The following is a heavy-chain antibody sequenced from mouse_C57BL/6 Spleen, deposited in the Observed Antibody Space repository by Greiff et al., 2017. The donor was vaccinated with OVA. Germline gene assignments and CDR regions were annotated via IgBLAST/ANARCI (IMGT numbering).Heavy chain of an antibody. Sequence: VQLQQPGAELVMPGASVKLSCKASGYTFTSYWMHWVKQRPGQGLEWIGEIDPSDSYTNYNQKFKGKSTLTVDKSSSTAYMQLSSLTSEYSAVYYCARRGGYYNARDYWGQGTSVTVSS. CDR1: GYTFTSYW. CDR3: ARRGGYYNARDY. J-gene: IGHJ4*01. V-gene: IGHV1-69*01. CDR2: IDPSDSYT. D-gene: IGHD2-2*01.